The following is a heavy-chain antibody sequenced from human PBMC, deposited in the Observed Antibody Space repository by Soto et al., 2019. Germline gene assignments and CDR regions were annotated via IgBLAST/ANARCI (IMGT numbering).Heavy chain of an antibody. V-gene: IGHV5-10-1*01. CDR3: AATGYTYGYHFDH. CDR2: IDPSDSST. D-gene: IGHD5-18*01. J-gene: IGHJ4*02. CDR1: GYNFTSYW. Sequence: GESLKISCKGSGYNFTSYWITWVRQMPGKGLEWMGRIDPSDSSTNYSPFFQGHVTLSTDKSSSTAPLQWSSLKVSDTAMYYCAATGYTYGYHFDHWGQGTQVTVSS.